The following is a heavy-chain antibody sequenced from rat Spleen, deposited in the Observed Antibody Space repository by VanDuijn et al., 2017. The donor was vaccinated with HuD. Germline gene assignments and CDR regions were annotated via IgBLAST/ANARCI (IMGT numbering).Heavy chain of an antibody. CDR3: ARDRGSILRVYLPYYFDY. J-gene: IGHJ2*01. D-gene: IGHD1-9*01. CDR1: GFSPTNYH. Sequence: QVQLKESGPGLVQPSQTLSLTCTVSGFSPTNYHVSWVRQSPGKGLEWMGRMRYDGDTSYNSALKSRLSISKDTSKSQVFLKMNSLQTEDTATYYCARDRGSILRVYLPYYFDYWGQGVMVTVSS. V-gene: IGHV2-63*01. CDR2: MRYDGDT.